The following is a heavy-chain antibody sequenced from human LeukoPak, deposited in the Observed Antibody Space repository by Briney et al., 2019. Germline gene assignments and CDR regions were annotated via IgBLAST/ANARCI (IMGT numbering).Heavy chain of an antibody. V-gene: IGHV3-9*01. CDR2: INWNSGNI. D-gene: IGHD2-21*02. CDR1: GFTFDDYA. CDR3: AKGWGRVTALPSYYFDY. Sequence: SLKLSCATSGFTFDDYAMHWVRQAPGKGLEWVSGINWNSGNIDYADSVRGRFTISRDNAKNSLYLQMNSLRTEDTALYFCAKGWGRVTALPSYYFDYWGQGALVTVSS. J-gene: IGHJ4*02.